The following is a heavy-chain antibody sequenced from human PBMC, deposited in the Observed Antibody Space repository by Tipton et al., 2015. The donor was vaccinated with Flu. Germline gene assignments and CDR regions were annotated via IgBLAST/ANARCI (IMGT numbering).Heavy chain of an antibody. J-gene: IGHJ4*02. V-gene: IGHV4-38-2*02. CDR2: VHRTGTT. Sequence: TLSLTCSVSGDSLDNRYYWGWVRQPPGKGLEWIGNVHRTGTTYLNLSLRSRVAISVDRSKNHFSLRLTSVTAADTAVYYCARGDVPANAYLDSWGRGTLVTVSS. CDR3: ARGDVPANAYLDS. CDR1: GDSLDNRYY.